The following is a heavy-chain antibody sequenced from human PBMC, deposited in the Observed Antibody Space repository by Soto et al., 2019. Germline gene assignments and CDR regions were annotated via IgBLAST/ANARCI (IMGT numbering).Heavy chain of an antibody. CDR2: INHSGST. Sequence: PSETQSVTCAVDGGNISGYDWSWIRQNPGKGLEWIGEINHSGSTNYNPSLKSRVTISVDTSKNQFSLKLSSVTAADTAVYYCATHRYDYIWGSYRSYAFDIWGQGTMVTVSS. D-gene: IGHD3-16*02. CDR1: GGNISGYD. J-gene: IGHJ3*02. CDR3: ATHRYDYIWGSYRSYAFDI. V-gene: IGHV4-34*08.